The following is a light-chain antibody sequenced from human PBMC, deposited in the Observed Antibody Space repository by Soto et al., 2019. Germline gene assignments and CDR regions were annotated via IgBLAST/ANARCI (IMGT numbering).Light chain of an antibody. CDR2: DVS. V-gene: IGKV1-13*02. CDR3: QQFNSFPLT. Sequence: AAQLTQSPSSLSASVGDRVTISCRASQGIGSAIAWYQQKPGKAPKVLIYDVSSLKSGVPSRFSGSGSGTDFTLTISSLQPEDFATYYCQQFNSFPLTFGGGTKVDIK. J-gene: IGKJ4*01. CDR1: QGIGSA.